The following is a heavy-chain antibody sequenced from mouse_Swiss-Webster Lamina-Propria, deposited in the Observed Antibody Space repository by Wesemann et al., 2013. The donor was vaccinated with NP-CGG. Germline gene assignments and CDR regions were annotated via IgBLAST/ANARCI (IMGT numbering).Heavy chain of an antibody. D-gene: IGHD2-5*01. Sequence: TDSNPSLKSRISITRDTSKNQLFLQLNSVTTEDIATYYCAYYSNGDSDYWGQGTTLTVSS. J-gene: IGHJ2*01. CDR2: T. V-gene: IGHV3-4*01. CDR3: AYYSNGDSDY.